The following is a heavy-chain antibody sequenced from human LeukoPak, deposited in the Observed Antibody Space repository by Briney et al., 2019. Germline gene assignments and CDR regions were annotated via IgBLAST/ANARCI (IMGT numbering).Heavy chain of an antibody. CDR2: IIPIFGTA. D-gene: IGHD2-2*01. CDR3: ARSRSICSSTSCYFDY. CDR1: GGTFNSYA. J-gene: IGHJ4*02. V-gene: IGHV1-69*13. Sequence: SVKVSCKASGGTFNSYAISWVRQAPGQGVEWMGGIIPIFGTANYAQKFQGRGTITADESTSTAYMELSSLRSEDTAVYYCARSRSICSSTSCYFDYWGQGTLVTVSS.